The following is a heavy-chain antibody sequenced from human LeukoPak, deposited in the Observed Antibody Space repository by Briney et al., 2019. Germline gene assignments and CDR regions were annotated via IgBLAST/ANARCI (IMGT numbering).Heavy chain of an antibody. CDR1: GFTFSSYA. Sequence: GGSLRPSCAASGFTFSSYAMSGGRQAQGKGLEWVSAISGSGGSTYYADSVKGRLTISRDNSKNTLYLQMNSLRAEDTAVYYCAKDDGWIQLWLDAFDIWGQGTMVTVSS. CDR2: ISGSGGST. CDR3: AKDDGWIQLWLDAFDI. D-gene: IGHD5-18*01. V-gene: IGHV3-23*01. J-gene: IGHJ3*02.